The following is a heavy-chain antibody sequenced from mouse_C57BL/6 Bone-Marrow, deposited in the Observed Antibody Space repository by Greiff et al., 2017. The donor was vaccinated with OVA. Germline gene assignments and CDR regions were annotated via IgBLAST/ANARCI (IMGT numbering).Heavy chain of an antibody. CDR2: ISSGGSYT. D-gene: IGHD1-1*01. V-gene: IGHV5-6*01. J-gene: IGHJ1*03. CDR3: ARQGDYGSRGGWYFDV. Sequence: EVQVVESGGDLVKPGGSLKLSCAASGFTFSSYGMSWVRQTPDKRLEWVATISSGGSYTYYPDSVKGRFTISRDNAKNTLYLQMSSLKSEDTAMYYCARQGDYGSRGGWYFDVWGTGTTVTVSS. CDR1: GFTFSSYG.